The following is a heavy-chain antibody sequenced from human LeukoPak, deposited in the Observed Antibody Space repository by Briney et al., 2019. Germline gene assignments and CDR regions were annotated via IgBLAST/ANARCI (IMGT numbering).Heavy chain of an antibody. Sequence: PSETLSLTCSVSGGSITSYYWSWIRQPPGKGLEWIGHVSDGGRTNYSPSLRSRVTISVDTSKNQFSLKLSSVTAADTAVYYCARVTIVGATLFDYWGRGTLVTVSS. D-gene: IGHD1-26*01. V-gene: IGHV4-59*01. CDR1: GGSITSYY. CDR2: VSDGGRT. CDR3: ARVTIVGATLFDY. J-gene: IGHJ4*02.